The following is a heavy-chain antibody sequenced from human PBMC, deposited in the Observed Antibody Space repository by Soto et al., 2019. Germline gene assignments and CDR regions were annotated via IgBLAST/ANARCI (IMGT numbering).Heavy chain of an antibody. Sequence: PVGSLRLSCAASGFTFSSYGMHWVRQAPGKGLEWVAVISYDGSNKYYADSVKGRFTISRDNSKNTLYLQMNSLRAEDTAVYYCAKDGGRGGFDYWGQGTLVTVSS. D-gene: IGHD3-10*01. V-gene: IGHV3-30*18. CDR3: AKDGGRGGFDY. CDR1: GFTFSSYG. CDR2: ISYDGSNK. J-gene: IGHJ4*02.